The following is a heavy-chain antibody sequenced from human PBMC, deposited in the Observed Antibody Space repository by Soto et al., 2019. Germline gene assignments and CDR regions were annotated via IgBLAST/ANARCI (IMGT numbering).Heavy chain of an antibody. CDR3: AGFSTITYYYDSSGHTLDY. J-gene: IGHJ4*02. V-gene: IGHV4-34*01. Sequence: SETLSLTCAVYGGSFSGYYWSWIRQPPGKGLEWIGEINHSGSTNYNPSLKSRVTISVDTSKNQFSLKLSSVTAADTAVYYCAGFSTITYYYDSSGHTLDYWGQGTLVTVSS. CDR2: INHSGST. CDR1: GGSFSGYY. D-gene: IGHD3-22*01.